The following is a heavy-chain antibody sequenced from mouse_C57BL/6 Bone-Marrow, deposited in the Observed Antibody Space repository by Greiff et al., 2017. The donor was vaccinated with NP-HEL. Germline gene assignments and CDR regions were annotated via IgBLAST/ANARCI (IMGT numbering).Heavy chain of an antibody. CDR1: GFTFSSYA. J-gene: IGHJ4*01. V-gene: IGHV5-4*01. CDR2: ISDGGSYT. D-gene: IGHD2-1*01. Sequence: DVKLVESGGGLVKPGGSLKLSCAASGFTFSSYAMSWVRQTPEKRLEWVATISDGGSYTYSPDNVKGRFPISRDNAKNNLYLQMSHLKSEDTAMDYCARERDYGNYYAMDYWGQGTSVTVSS. CDR3: ARERDYGNYYAMDY.